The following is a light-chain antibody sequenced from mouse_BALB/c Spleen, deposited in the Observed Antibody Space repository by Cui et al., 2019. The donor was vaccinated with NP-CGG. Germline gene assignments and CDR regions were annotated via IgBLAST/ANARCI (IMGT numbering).Light chain of an antibody. CDR3: ALWYSNHWV. CDR1: TGPVTTNNY. Sequence: QAVVTQESALTTSPGETVTLTCRSSTGPVTTNNYANWVQEKPDHLFTGLIGGTNNRAPGVPARFSGSLIGDKAALTITGAHTEDEAIYFCALWYSNHWVFGGGTKLTVL. CDR2: GTN. J-gene: IGLJ1*01. V-gene: IGLV1*01.